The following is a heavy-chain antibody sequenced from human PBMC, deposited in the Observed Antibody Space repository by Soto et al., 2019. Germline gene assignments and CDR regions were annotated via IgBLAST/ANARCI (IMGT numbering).Heavy chain of an antibody. CDR2: IIPMFGTA. J-gene: IGHJ4*02. CDR3: ASGIQLWLRRINNGYSG. CDR1: GGTFSTYA. D-gene: IGHD5-18*01. Sequence: QVQLVQSGAEVKKPESSVKVSCKAPGGTFSTYAISWVRQAPGQGLEWMGGIIPMFGTANYAQRLQDRVTINADESTNTVYMELRSLRSEDTAVYFCASGIQLWLRRINNGYSGWGQGTLVTVSS. V-gene: IGHV1-69*12.